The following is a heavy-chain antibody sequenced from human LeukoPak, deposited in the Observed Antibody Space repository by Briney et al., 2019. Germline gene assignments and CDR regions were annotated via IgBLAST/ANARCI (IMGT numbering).Heavy chain of an antibody. CDR3: AREGGYCSGGSCHNFDY. J-gene: IGHJ4*02. Sequence: SVKVSCKASGGTFSSYAISWVRQAPGQGLEWMGGIIPIFGTANYAQKFQGRVTITADESTSTAYMELSSLRSEDTAVYYCAREGGYCSGGSCHNFDYWGQGTLVTVSS. CDR2: IIPIFGTA. CDR1: GGTFSSYA. D-gene: IGHD2-15*01. V-gene: IGHV1-69*13.